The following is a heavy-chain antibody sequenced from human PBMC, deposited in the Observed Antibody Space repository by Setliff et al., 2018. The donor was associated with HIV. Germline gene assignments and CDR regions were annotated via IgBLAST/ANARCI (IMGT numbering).Heavy chain of an antibody. CDR2: ISSSGSTI. CDR1: GFTFSSYE. D-gene: IGHD3-9*01. J-gene: IGHJ4*02. CDR3: AKAYDLLTGFYPFDH. V-gene: IGHV3-48*03. Sequence: LRLSCAASGFTFSSYEMNWVRQAPGKGLEWLSYISSSGSTIYYADSVKGRFTVSRDNAKNSLYLQMNSLRAEDTAVYYCAKAYDLLTGFYPFDHWGQGTLVTVSS.